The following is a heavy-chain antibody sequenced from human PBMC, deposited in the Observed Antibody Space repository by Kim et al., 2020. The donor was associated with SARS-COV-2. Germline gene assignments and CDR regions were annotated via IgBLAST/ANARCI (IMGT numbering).Heavy chain of an antibody. Sequence: SNKYYADSVKGRFTISRDNSKNTLYLQMNSLRAEDTAVYYCATSSGAFDYWGQGTLVTVSS. V-gene: IGHV3-33*01. CDR3: ATSSGAFDY. J-gene: IGHJ4*02. D-gene: IGHD3-10*01. CDR2: SNK.